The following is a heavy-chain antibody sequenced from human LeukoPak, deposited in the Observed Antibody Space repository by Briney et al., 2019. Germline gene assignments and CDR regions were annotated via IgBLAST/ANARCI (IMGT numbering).Heavy chain of an antibody. CDR2: INPNSGGT. D-gene: IGHD6-19*01. CDR1: GYTFTTYY. V-gene: IGHV1-2*02. J-gene: IGHJ4*02. CDR3: ARLGAVAILTDDY. Sequence: ASVKVSCKASGYTFTTYYMHWVRQAPGQGLEWMGWINPNSGGTNYAQKFQGRVTMTRDTSISTAYMGLSRLRSDDTAVYYCARLGAVAILTDDYWGQGTLVTVSS.